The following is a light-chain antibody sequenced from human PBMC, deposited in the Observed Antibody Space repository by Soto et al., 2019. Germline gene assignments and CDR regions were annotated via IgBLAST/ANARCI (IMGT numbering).Light chain of an antibody. CDR2: GAS. Sequence: EIVMTQSPATLSVSPGGRATLSCRASQSVSSNLAWYQQKPGQAPRLLIYGASTRATGIPARFSGIGSGTEFTLTISSLQSEDFAVYYCQQYNNRPPGTFGQGTKVDIK. CDR1: QSVSSN. V-gene: IGKV3-15*01. J-gene: IGKJ1*01. CDR3: QQYNNRPPGT.